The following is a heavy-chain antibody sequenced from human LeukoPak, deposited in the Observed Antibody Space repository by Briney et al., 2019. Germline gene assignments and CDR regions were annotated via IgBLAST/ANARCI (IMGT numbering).Heavy chain of an antibody. CDR2: INPNSGGT. Sequence: ASVKVSCKASGYTFTGYYMHWVRQAPGQGLEWMGWINPNSGGTNYAQKFQGRVTMTRDTSISKAYMELSRLRSDDTAVYYCATPNECSSTSCSGAYYYGMDVWGQGTTVTVSS. CDR1: GYTFTGYY. J-gene: IGHJ6*02. CDR3: ATPNECSSTSCSGAYYYGMDV. V-gene: IGHV1-2*02. D-gene: IGHD2-2*01.